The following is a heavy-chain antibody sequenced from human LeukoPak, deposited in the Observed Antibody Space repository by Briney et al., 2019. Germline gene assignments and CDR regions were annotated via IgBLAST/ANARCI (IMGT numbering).Heavy chain of an antibody. D-gene: IGHD3-10*01. V-gene: IGHV4-39*07. J-gene: IGHJ5*02. CDR2: IYYSEST. CDR1: GGSISSSSYY. CDR3: ARDSFGELLYDVRWFDP. Sequence: SETLSLTCTVSGGSISSSSYYWGWIRQPPWKELEWIRRIYYSESTYYNSSVKRRVTRSVDTSKNQFSLKLSSVTAADTAVYYCARDSFGELLYDVRWFDPWGQGTLVTVSS.